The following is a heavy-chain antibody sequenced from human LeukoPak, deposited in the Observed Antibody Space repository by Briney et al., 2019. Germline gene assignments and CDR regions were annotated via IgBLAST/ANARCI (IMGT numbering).Heavy chain of an antibody. CDR2: ISGSGGST. D-gene: IGHD6-19*01. J-gene: IGHJ4*02. CDR3: ARGIGWYDY. Sequence: RGSLRLSCAASGFTFSSYAMSWVRQAPGKGLEWVSAISGSGGSTYYADSVKGRFTISRDNAKNSLYLQMNSLRAEDTAVYYCARGIGWYDYWGQGTLVTVST. V-gene: IGHV3-23*01. CDR1: GFTFSSYA.